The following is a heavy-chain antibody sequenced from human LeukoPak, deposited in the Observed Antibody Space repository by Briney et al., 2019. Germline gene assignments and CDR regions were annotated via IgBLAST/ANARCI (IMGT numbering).Heavy chain of an antibody. CDR3: ARYLYASESSPVGI. J-gene: IGHJ3*02. V-gene: IGHV4-59*08. CDR1: GGSISRNY. Sequence: TSETLSLTCTVSGGSISRNYWSWIRQAPGKGLEWIGYIYYSGNTNYNPSLKSRVTISIDTSKKQFSLKLSSVTAADTAVYYCARYLYASESSPVGIWGQGTIITVSS. D-gene: IGHD3-10*01. CDR2: IYYSGNT.